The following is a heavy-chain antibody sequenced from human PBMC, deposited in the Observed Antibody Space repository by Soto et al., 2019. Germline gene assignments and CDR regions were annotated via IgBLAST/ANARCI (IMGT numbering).Heavy chain of an antibody. V-gene: IGHV3-9*01. D-gene: IGHD6-19*01. Sequence: PGGSLRLSCAASGFTFGDYAMQWVRQAPGKGLEWVSAISWNSGSIDYADSVKGRFTISRDNAKNSLYLQMNSLRAEDTALYYCAKSHTTSGWYVTTDYWGKGTRVTVS. J-gene: IGHJ4*02. CDR1: GFTFGDYA. CDR2: ISWNSGSI. CDR3: AKSHTTSGWYVTTDY.